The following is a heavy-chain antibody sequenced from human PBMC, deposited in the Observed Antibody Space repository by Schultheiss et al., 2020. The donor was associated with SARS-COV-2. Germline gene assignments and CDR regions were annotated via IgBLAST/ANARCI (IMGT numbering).Heavy chain of an antibody. CDR1: GGSFSGYY. CDR2: INHSGST. CDR3: ARERPYSGGYYFDY. D-gene: IGHD1-26*01. V-gene: IGHV4-34*01. Sequence: SETLSLTCAVYGGSFSGYYWSWIRQPPGKGLEWIGEINHSGSTNYNPSLKSRVTISVDTSKNQFSLKLSSVTAADTAVYYCARERPYSGGYYFDYWGQGTLVTVSS. J-gene: IGHJ4*02.